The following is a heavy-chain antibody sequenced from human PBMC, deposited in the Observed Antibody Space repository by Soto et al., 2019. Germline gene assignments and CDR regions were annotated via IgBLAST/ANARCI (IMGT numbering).Heavy chain of an antibody. J-gene: IGHJ4*02. D-gene: IGHD3-22*01. V-gene: IGHV1-18*01. CDR3: ARAHYYYDSSGYFHY. CDR2: ISTYNGNT. Sequence: ASVKVSCKPSGYTFTSYGISWVRQAPGQGLEWMGWISTYNGNTNYAEKFQGRVTMTTDTSTRTTYMELKSLRSDDTAVYYCARAHYYYDSSGYFHYWGQGSLVTVSS. CDR1: GYTFTSYG.